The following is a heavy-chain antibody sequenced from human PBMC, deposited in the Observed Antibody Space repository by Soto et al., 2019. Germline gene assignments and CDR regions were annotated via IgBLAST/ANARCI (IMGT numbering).Heavy chain of an antibody. V-gene: IGHV3-53*02. CDR3: ARGPTPIAYYYGSGSEPFDY. Sequence: EVQLVETGGGLIQPGGSLRLSCAASGFTVSSNYMSWVRQAPGKGLEWVSVIYSGGSTYYADSVKGRFTISRDNSKNTLYLQLNILRAEDTALYYCARGPTPIAYYYGSGSEPFDYWGQGTLVTVSS. J-gene: IGHJ4*02. D-gene: IGHD3-10*01. CDR2: IYSGGST. CDR1: GFTVSSNY.